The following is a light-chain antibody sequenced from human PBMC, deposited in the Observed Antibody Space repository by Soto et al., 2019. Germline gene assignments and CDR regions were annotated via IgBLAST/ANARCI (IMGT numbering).Light chain of an antibody. CDR2: KAS. Sequence: DIQMTQFPSTLSASVGDRVTMTCRACQSISGLLAWYQQKPGKAPKLLIYKASGLESGVPSRLSGSASGTDFTLTINGLKPDDSATYYCQQYNNFWTFGHGTKVDIK. CDR1: QSISGL. J-gene: IGKJ1*01. CDR3: QQYNNFWT. V-gene: IGKV1-5*03.